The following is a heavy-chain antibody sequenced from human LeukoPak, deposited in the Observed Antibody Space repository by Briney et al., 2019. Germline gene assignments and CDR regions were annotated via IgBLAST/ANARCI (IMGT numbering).Heavy chain of an antibody. CDR3: ARMAGNDY. CDR1: GFTFSSYE. V-gene: IGHV3-48*03. CDR2: ISSSGSAI. Sequence: GGSLRLSCAASGFTFSSYEMNWVRQAPGKGLEWISYISSSGSAIYYADSVKGRFTISRDNVKNSLFLQMNSLRAEDTAVYYCARMAGNDYWGQGALVIVSS. J-gene: IGHJ4*02. D-gene: IGHD5-24*01.